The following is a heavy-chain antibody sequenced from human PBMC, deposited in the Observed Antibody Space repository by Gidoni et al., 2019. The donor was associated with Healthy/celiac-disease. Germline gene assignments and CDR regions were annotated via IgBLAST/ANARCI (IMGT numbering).Heavy chain of an antibody. Sequence: EVQLVESGGGLVQPGGSLRLSCAASGFTFSSYCMSWVRQAPGKGLEWVANIKQDGSEKYYVDSVKGRFTISRDNAKNSLYLQMNSLRAEDTAVYYCARVCYYDSSGYYYPWYFDLWGRGTLVTVSS. V-gene: IGHV3-7*01. CDR2: IKQDGSEK. CDR1: GFTFSSYC. CDR3: ARVCYYDSSGYYYPWYFDL. D-gene: IGHD3-22*01. J-gene: IGHJ2*01.